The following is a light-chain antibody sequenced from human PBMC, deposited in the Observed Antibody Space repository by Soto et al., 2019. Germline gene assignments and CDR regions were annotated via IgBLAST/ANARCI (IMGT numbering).Light chain of an antibody. CDR1: QYISSW. Sequence: DIQMTQSPSSLSASVGDRVTITCRASQYISSWLSWYQQKPGKAPKSLIYAASNLQSGVPSRFSGSGSGTDFTLTISSLQPEDFATYYCQQSYSTPRITFGQGTRLEIK. CDR3: QQSYSTPRIT. CDR2: AAS. J-gene: IGKJ5*01. V-gene: IGKV1-39*01.